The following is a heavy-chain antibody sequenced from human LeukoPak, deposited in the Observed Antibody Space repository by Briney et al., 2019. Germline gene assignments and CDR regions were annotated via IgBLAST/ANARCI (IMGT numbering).Heavy chain of an antibody. CDR1: IDSFSNYH. D-gene: IGHD1-26*01. CDR3: ARGQGATAPQVGKNWFDP. V-gene: IGHV4-34*01. Sequence: SETLSLTCAVYIDSFSNYHWNWIRQTPAKGMEWIGEVNESGGTNISPSLRSRVILSVDTSKNQFSLKLISVTVADTAIYYCARGQGATAPQVGKNWFDPWGQGTRVTVSS. CDR2: VNESGGT. J-gene: IGHJ5*02.